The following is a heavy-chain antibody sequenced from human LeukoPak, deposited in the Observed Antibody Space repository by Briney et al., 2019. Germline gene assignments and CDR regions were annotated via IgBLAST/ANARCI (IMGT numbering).Heavy chain of an antibody. J-gene: IGHJ4*02. Sequence: GGSLRLSCVVSGISLSNYAMTWVRQAPGKGLEWVSYISERGGSTTYADSVKGRFTISRDTSLSTLYLQMTSLRAEDTAVYFCAKRGIVIRGILVIGYHQEAYHYDYWGQGVLVTVSS. CDR2: ISERGGST. CDR1: GISLSNYA. D-gene: IGHD3-10*01. V-gene: IGHV3-23*01. CDR3: AKRGIVIRGILVIGYHQEAYHYDY.